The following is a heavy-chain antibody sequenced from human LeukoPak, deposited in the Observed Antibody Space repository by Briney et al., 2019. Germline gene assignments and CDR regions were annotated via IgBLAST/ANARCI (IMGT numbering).Heavy chain of an antibody. CDR1: GGSISSSGYS. CDR2: INHSGST. J-gene: IGHJ5*02. D-gene: IGHD2-15*01. Sequence: SETLSLTCAVSGGSISSSGYSWSWIRQPPGKGLEWIGEINHSGSTNYNPSLKSRVTISVDTSKNQFSLKLSSVTAADTAVYYCARGLKFCSGGSCYGNWFDPWGQGTLVTVSS. CDR3: ARGLKFCSGGSCYGNWFDP. V-gene: IGHV4-34*01.